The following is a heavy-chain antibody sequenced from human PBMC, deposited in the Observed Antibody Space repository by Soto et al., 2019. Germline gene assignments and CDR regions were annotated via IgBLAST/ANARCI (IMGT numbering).Heavy chain of an antibody. CDR2: IYYSGST. CDR1: GGSISSGGYY. Sequence: SETLSLTCTVSGGSISSGGYYWSWIRQHPGKGLEWIGYIYYSGSTYYNPSLKSRVTISVDTSKNQFSLKLSSVTAVDTAVYYFARDSDYDWDWFDPWGQGTLVTVSS. J-gene: IGHJ5*02. V-gene: IGHV4-31*03. CDR3: ARDSDYDWDWFDP. D-gene: IGHD3-22*01.